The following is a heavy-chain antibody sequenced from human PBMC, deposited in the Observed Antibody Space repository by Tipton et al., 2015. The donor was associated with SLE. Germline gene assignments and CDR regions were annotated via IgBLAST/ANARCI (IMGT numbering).Heavy chain of an antibody. V-gene: IGHV4-59*01. D-gene: IGHD1-26*01. CDR1: GVSITDYS. CDR2: FDDSGRT. Sequence: TLSLTCSVSGVSITDYSWSWIRQPPGKALDWIGYFDDSGRTIKYNSSLKSRVTISIDTSKNHFSLKLTSVTAADTAVYYCARSGSYPYYYYYMDVWGKGTTVTVSS. CDR3: ARSGSYPYYYYYMDV. J-gene: IGHJ6*03.